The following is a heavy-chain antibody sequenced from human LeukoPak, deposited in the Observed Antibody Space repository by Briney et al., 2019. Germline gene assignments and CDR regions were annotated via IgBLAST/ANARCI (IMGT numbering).Heavy chain of an antibody. J-gene: IGHJ4*02. Sequence: PSETLSLTCAVYGGSFSGYYWSWIRQPPGKGLEWIGEINHSGSTNYNPSLKSRVTISVDTSKNQFSLKLSSVTAADTAVYYCARGAIFYGAIFPEGNFFDYWGQGTLVTVSS. CDR3: ARGAIFYGAIFPEGNFFDY. D-gene: IGHD1-7*01. V-gene: IGHV4-34*01. CDR2: INHSGST. CDR1: GGSFSGYY.